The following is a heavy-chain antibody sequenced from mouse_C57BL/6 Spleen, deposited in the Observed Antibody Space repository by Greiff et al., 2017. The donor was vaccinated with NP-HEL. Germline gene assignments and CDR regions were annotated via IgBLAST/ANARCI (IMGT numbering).Heavy chain of an antibody. CDR2: INYDGSST. CDR1: GFTFSDYY. D-gene: IGHD2-5*01. CDR3: AREGAYYSNYGFAY. V-gene: IGHV5-16*01. J-gene: IGHJ3*01. Sequence: EVKLVESEGGLVQPGSSMKLSCTASGFTFSDYYMAWVRQVPEKGLEWVANINYDGSSTYYLDSLKSRFIISRDNAKNILYLQMSSLKSEDTATYYCAREGAYYSNYGFAYWGQGTLVTVSA.